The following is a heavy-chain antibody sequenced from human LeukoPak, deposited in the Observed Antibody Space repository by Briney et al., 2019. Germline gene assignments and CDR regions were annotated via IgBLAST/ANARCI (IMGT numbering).Heavy chain of an antibody. J-gene: IGHJ3*02. CDR1: GYTFTGYY. CDR2: INPNSGGT. Sequence: GASVKVSCKASGYTFTGYYMHWVRQAPGQGLEWMGWINPNSGGTNYAQKFQGWVTMTRDTSISTAYMELSRLRSDDTAVYYCARVRCSGSSCYRNDAFDIWGQGTMVTVSS. D-gene: IGHD2-15*01. V-gene: IGHV1-2*04. CDR3: ARVRCSGSSCYRNDAFDI.